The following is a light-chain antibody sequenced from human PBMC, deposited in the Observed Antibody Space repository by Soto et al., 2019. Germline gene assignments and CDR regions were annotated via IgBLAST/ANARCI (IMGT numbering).Light chain of an antibody. CDR3: QQYGSSTAT. CDR1: ETVSEDQ. J-gene: IGKJ1*01. V-gene: IGKV3-20*01. CDR2: AVS. Sequence: EVLLTQSPGTLSLSPGQRATLSCRTRETVSEDQLAWYQQKPGQAPRLVIFAVSIRAPGIPDRFSGSGSGTDFTLTINRLEREDFAVYYCQQYGSSTATFGQGTKVDI.